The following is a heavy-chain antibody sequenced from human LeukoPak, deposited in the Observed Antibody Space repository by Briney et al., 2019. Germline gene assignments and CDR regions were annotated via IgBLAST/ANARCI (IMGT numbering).Heavy chain of an antibody. J-gene: IGHJ5*02. Sequence: SETLSLTCAVYGGSFSGYYWSWIRQPPGKGLEWIGEINHSGSTNYNPSLKSRVTISVDTSKNQFSLKLSSVTAADTAVYYCARVIHYYGSGSSRYNWFDPWGQGTLVTVSS. V-gene: IGHV4-34*01. CDR3: ARVIHYYGSGSSRYNWFDP. CDR1: GGSFSGYY. D-gene: IGHD3-10*01. CDR2: INHSGST.